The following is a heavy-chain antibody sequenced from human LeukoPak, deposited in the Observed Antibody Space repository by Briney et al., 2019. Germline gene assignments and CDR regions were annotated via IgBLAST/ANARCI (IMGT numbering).Heavy chain of an antibody. D-gene: IGHD2-15*01. CDR2: IKHDGTVK. Sequence: GGSLRLSCTASGINFGTSWMSWVRQSPGKGLEFLANIKHDGTVKNYLDSVKGRFTISRDNPKNSMYLQMDSLRAEDTAIYYCARDPDSSAFDYWGQGALVTVSS. V-gene: IGHV3-7*01. CDR1: GINFGTSW. J-gene: IGHJ4*02. CDR3: ARDPDSSAFDY.